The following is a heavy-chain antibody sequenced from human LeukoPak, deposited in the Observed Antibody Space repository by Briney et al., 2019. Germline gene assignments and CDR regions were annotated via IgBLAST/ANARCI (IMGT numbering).Heavy chain of an antibody. D-gene: IGHD4-17*01. Sequence: ASVKVSCKASGYTFTSYAIHWVRQAPGQRLEWMGWISAGNGNTKYSQNFQGRVTFISNTSATTAFMELSSLRSEDAAVYYCASARDYGDFTYWGQGTLVTVSS. J-gene: IGHJ4*02. V-gene: IGHV1-3*01. CDR1: GYTFTSYA. CDR2: ISAGNGNT. CDR3: ASARDYGDFTY.